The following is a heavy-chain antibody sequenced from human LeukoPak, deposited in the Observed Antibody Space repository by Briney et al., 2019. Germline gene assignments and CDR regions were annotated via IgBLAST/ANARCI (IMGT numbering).Heavy chain of an antibody. D-gene: IGHD3-9*01. CDR1: GGPITSGGYY. CDR2: TYYSGST. V-gene: IGHV4-31*03. CDR3: ATGAGYYYIDY. Sequence: SETLSLTCTVSGGPITSGGYYCRWIRQHPGKGLEWIGYTYYSGSTYYNPSLKSRVTISVDTSKNQFSLKLSSVTAADTAVYYCATGAGYYYIDYWGQGTLVTVSS. J-gene: IGHJ4*02.